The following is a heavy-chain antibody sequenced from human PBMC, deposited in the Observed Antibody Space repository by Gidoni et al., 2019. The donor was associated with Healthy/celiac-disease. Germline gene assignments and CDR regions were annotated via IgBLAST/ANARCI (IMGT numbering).Heavy chain of an antibody. V-gene: IGHV4-61*02. D-gene: IGHD4-17*01. Sequence: QVQLQESGPGLVKPSQTLSLTCTVSGGSISSGSYYWSWIRQPAGKGLAWIGRIYTSGSTNYNPSLKSRVTISVDTSKNQFSLKLSSVTAADTAVYYCARDHRDYGDYGGGFDYWGQGTLVTVSS. CDR2: IYTSGST. J-gene: IGHJ4*02. CDR1: GGSISSGSYY. CDR3: ARDHRDYGDYGGGFDY.